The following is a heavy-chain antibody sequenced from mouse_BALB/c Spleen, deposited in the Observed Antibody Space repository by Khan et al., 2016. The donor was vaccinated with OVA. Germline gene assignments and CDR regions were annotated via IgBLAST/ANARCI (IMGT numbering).Heavy chain of an antibody. V-gene: IGHV1S34*01. J-gene: IGHJ4*01. D-gene: IGHD2-3*01. Sequence: LVKAGASVKISCKASGYSFNGYYIHWVKQSHGKSLEWIGYISCYNGAASYSQKFKGKATFTAHTSSTTAYMQLHSLTSEDSAVYYCARDGYYYALDYWSQGTSVTVSS. CDR2: ISCYNGAA. CDR1: GYSFNGYY. CDR3: ARDGYYYALDY.